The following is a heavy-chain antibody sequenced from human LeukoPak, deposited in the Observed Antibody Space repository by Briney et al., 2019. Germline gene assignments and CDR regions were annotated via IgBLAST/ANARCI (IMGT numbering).Heavy chain of an antibody. V-gene: IGHV3-7*01. CDR1: GGSFSGYY. Sequence: ETLSLTCAVYGGSFSGYYWSWIRQPPGKGLEWVANIKQDGSEKYYVDSVKGRFTISRDNAKNSLYLQMNSLRAEDTAVYYCAGDYHYYGSGNPYYYYMDVWGKGTTVTISS. D-gene: IGHD3-10*01. CDR3: AGDYHYYGSGNPYYYYMDV. CDR2: IKQDGSEK. J-gene: IGHJ6*03.